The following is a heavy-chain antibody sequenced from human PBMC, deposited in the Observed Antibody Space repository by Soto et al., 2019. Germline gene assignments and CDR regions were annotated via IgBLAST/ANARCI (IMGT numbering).Heavy chain of an antibody. CDR2: IIPIFGTA. D-gene: IGHD2-15*01. CDR1: GGTFSSYA. V-gene: IGHV1-69*01. Sequence: QVQLVQSGAEVKKPGSSVKVSCKASGGTFSSYAISWVRQAPGQGLEWMGGIIPIFGTANYAQKFQGRVTINADESTSTAYMERRSIRSGYTAVYYFARGTGYCGGGSFYLRSSYYFDDWGQGTLVTDSS. J-gene: IGHJ4*02. CDR3: ARGTGYCGGGSFYLRSSYYFDD.